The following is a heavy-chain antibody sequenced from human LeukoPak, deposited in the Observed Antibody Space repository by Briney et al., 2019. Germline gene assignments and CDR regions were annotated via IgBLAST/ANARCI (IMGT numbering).Heavy chain of an antibody. CDR3: AKDPAGRGHFDY. D-gene: IGHD6-6*01. CDR1: GFTFSSYA. Sequence: GGSLRLSCAASGFTFSSYAMSWVRQAPGKGLEWVSAISGSGGSTYYADSVKGRFTISRDNSRNTLYLQMNSLRAEDTAVYYCAKDPAGRGHFDYWGQGTLVTVAS. CDR2: ISGSGGST. V-gene: IGHV3-23*01. J-gene: IGHJ4*02.